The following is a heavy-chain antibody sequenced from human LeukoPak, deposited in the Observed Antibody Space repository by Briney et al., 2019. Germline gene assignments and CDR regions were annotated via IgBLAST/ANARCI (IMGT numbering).Heavy chain of an antibody. J-gene: IGHJ4*02. CDR2: IIPIFGTA. D-gene: IGHD6-6*01. V-gene: IGHV1-69*01. CDR1: GGTFSSYA. Sequence: GSSVKVSCKASGGTFSSYAISWVRQAPGQGLEWMGGIIPIFGTANYAQKFQGRVTITADESTSTAYMELSSLRSEDTAVYYCARQLWVAARPGGPDYSDYWGQGTLVTVSS. CDR3: ARQLWVAARPGGPDYSDY.